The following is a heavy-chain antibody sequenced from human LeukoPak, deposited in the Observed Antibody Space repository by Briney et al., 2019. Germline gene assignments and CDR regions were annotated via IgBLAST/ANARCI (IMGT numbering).Heavy chain of an antibody. CDR3: VREDIGEIAAAKSHFDY. CDR2: IRQDGIDK. D-gene: IGHD6-13*01. J-gene: IGHJ4*02. V-gene: IGHV3-7*01. Sequence: GRSLRLSCAASGFTFRTYSIHWVRQAPGKALEWVANIRQDGIDKYYVDSVKGRFTISRDNAQNSLYLQMNSLRAEDTAVYYCVREDIGEIAAAKSHFDYWGQGTLVTVSS. CDR1: GFTFRTYS.